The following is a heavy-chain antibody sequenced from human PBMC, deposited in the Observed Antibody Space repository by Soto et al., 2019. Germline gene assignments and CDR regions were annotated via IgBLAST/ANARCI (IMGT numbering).Heavy chain of an antibody. D-gene: IGHD1-26*01. CDR2: VSADNGVT. J-gene: IGHJ6*03. Sequence: QVHLVQSGAEVKGPGDSMKVSCKTSGYTFTDYGINWVRQAPGQGLEWMGWVSADNGVTNYAQKLPASVTMTTHPSTKTAYLELRTLRPDDTAVYYFARGIALGDYYYMDVWGIGTTVTVSS. CDR3: ARGIALGDYYYMDV. CDR1: GYTFTDYG. V-gene: IGHV1-18*01.